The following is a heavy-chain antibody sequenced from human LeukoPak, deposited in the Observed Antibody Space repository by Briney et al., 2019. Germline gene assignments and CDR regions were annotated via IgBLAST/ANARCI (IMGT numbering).Heavy chain of an antibody. CDR1: GFTFSRHG. Sequence: GSLRLSCAPSGFTFSRHGMHWVRQAPGKGLEWVAIISNDGSRKYYAHSVEGRFTISRDNSKNTLYLQMNSLRTEDTAVYYCARDLSNSAKRYFDYWGQGTLVTVSS. J-gene: IGHJ4*02. CDR2: ISNDGSRK. V-gene: IGHV3-30*03. CDR3: ARDLSNSAKRYFDY. D-gene: IGHD6-25*01.